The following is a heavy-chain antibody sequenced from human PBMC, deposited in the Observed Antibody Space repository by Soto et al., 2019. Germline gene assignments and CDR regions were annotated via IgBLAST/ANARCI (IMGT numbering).Heavy chain of an antibody. Sequence: GASVKVSCKASGGTFSSYAISWVRQAPGQGLEWMGGIIPIFGTANYAQKFQGRVTITADESTSTAYMELSSLRSEDTAVYYCARGTWNDEYYYYGMDVWGQGTTVTVSS. CDR1: GGTFSSYA. V-gene: IGHV1-69*13. D-gene: IGHD1-1*01. J-gene: IGHJ6*02. CDR3: ARGTWNDEYYYYGMDV. CDR2: IIPIFGTA.